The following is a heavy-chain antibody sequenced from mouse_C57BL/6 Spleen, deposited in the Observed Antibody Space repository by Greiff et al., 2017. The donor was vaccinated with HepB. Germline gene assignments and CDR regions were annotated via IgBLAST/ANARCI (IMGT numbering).Heavy chain of an antibody. V-gene: IGHV1-26*01. CDR3: ARGATTVVDYFDY. CDR2: INPNNGGT. D-gene: IGHD1-1*01. CDR1: GYTFTDYY. J-gene: IGHJ2*01. Sequence: VQLQQSGPELVKPGASVKISCKASGYTFTDYYMNWVKQSHGKSLEWIGDINPNNGGTSYNQKFKGKATLTVDKSSSTAYMELRSLTSEDSAVYYCARGATTVVDYFDYWGQGTTLTVSS.